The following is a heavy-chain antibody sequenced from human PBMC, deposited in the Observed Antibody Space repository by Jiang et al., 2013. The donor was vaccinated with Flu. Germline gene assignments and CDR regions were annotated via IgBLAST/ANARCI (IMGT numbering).Heavy chain of an antibody. Sequence: LLKPSETLSLICTVSGGSISNHYWSWIRQTPGKGLEWIGYIYYSGITNYNPSLRSRVTITGDTSKTQFSLKLQSVTAADTAVYYCARHGHYGGHIDYWGQGTLVTVSS. CDR3: ARHGHYGGHIDY. D-gene: IGHD4-23*01. J-gene: IGHJ4*02. V-gene: IGHV4-59*08. CDR2: IYYSGIT. CDR1: GGSISNHY.